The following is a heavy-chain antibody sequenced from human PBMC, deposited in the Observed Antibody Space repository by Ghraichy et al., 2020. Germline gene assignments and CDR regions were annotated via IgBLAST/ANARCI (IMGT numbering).Heavy chain of an antibody. D-gene: IGHD4-17*01. Sequence: SETLSLTCAVYGGSFSKYYWSWIRQPPGKGLEWIGEVSHSGNTTYNPSLASRVTVSVDTSKNQLSLKLNSVTAADTAVYFCARWTFGDYGKTQYWRQGPLVSVSS. CDR1: GGSFSKYY. J-gene: IGHJ4*02. CDR3: ARWTFGDYGKTQY. CDR2: VSHSGNT. V-gene: IGHV4-34*01.